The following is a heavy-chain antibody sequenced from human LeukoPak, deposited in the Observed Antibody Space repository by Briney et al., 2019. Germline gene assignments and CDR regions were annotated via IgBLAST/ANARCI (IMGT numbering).Heavy chain of an antibody. J-gene: IGHJ6*03. CDR1: GGSISSGGYY. CDR3: ARDSGSGYCSSTSCYHSNYYYYYMDV. Sequence: SETLSLTCTVSGGSISSGGYYWSWIRQPPGKGLEWIGYIYHSGSTYYNPSLKSRVTISVDRSKNQFSLKLSSVTAADTAVYYRARDSGSGYCSSTSCYHSNYYYYYMDVWGKGTTVTVSS. D-gene: IGHD2-2*01. CDR2: IYHSGST. V-gene: IGHV4-30-2*01.